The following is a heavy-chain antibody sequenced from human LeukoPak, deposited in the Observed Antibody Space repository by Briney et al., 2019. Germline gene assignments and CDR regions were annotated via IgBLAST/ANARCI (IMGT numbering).Heavy chain of an antibody. J-gene: IGHJ3*02. Sequence: SETLSLTCAVYGGSFSGYYWSWIRQPPGKGLEWIGEINHSGSTNYNPSLKSRVTISVDTSKNQFSLKLSSVTAADTAVYYCARLMTTYYYDSSAPTDAFDIWGQGTMVTVSS. D-gene: IGHD3-22*01. CDR1: GGSFSGYY. V-gene: IGHV4-34*01. CDR2: INHSGST. CDR3: ARLMTTYYYDSSAPTDAFDI.